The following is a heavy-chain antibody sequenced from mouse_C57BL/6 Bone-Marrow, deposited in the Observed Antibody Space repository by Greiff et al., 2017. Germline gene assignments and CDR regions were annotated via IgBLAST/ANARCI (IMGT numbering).Heavy chain of an antibody. D-gene: IGHD2-3*01. V-gene: IGHV1-82*01. CDR2: LYPGDGDT. J-gene: IGHJ2*01. CDR3: ASWNYYDGYYVDY. CDR1: GYAFSSSW. Sequence: QVQLQQSGPELVKPGASVKISCKASGYAFSSSWMNWVKQRPGKGLAWIGRLYPGDGDTNYNGKFKGKATLTADKSSSQAYMQLSILTSEDSAVYFCASWNYYDGYYVDYWGQGTTLTVSS.